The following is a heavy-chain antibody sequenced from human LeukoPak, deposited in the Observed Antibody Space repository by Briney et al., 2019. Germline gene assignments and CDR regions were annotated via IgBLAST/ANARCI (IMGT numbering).Heavy chain of an antibody. CDR2: IIPILGIA. CDR1: GGTFSSYA. Sequence: GASVKVSCKASGGTFSSYAISWVRQAPGQGLEWMGRIIPILGIANYAQKFQGRVTITADKSTSTAYMELSSLRSEDTAVYYCARDGTDYYDSSGYIILGKNLKNNWFDPWGQGTLVTVSS. J-gene: IGHJ5*02. D-gene: IGHD3-22*01. V-gene: IGHV1-69*04. CDR3: ARDGTDYYDSSGYIILGKNLKNNWFDP.